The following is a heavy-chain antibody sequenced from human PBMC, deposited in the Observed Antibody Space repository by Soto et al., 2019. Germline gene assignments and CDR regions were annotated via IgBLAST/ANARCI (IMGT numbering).Heavy chain of an antibody. J-gene: IGHJ5*02. Sequence: QVQLVESGGGVVQPGRSLRLSCAASGFTFSSYGMHWVRQAPGKGLEWVAVIWYDGSNKYYADSVKGRFTISRDNSKNTLYLQMNSLRAEDTAVYYCARDQTEQQLVLVHRWFDPWGQGTLVTVSS. CDR1: GFTFSSYG. V-gene: IGHV3-33*01. D-gene: IGHD6-13*01. CDR3: ARDQTEQQLVLVHRWFDP. CDR2: IWYDGSNK.